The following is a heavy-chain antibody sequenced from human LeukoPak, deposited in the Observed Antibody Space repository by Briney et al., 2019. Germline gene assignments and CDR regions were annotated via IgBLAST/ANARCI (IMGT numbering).Heavy chain of an antibody. CDR2: IKSKSAGGTI. V-gene: IGHV3-15*01. J-gene: IGHJ4*02. CDR3: ILIKGWVSGTYYLDY. CDR1: GFDIYNDW. Sequence: PGGSLRLSCAASGFDIYNDWMSWVLQAPGRGLEWVGRIKSKSAGGTIDYAAPVNGRFIISRDDSKNTLYLQMNSLKTEDTAMYYCILIKGWVSGTYYLDYWGQGTLVTVSS. D-gene: IGHD3-10*01.